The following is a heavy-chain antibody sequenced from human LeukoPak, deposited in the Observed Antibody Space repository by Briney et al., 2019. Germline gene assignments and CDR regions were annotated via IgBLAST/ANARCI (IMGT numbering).Heavy chain of an antibody. Sequence: GASVKVSCKASGYTFTSYGISWVRQAPGQGLEWMGWISAYNGNTNYAQKLQGRVTMTTDTSTSTAYMELRSLGSDDTAVYYCARGGGPNYDILTGYFHRLDYYYGMDVWGQGTTVTVSS. J-gene: IGHJ6*02. CDR2: ISAYNGNT. CDR3: ARGGGPNYDILTGYFHRLDYYYGMDV. D-gene: IGHD3-9*01. CDR1: GYTFTSYG. V-gene: IGHV1-18*01.